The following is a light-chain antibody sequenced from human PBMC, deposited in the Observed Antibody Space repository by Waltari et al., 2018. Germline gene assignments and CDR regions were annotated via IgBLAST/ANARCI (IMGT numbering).Light chain of an antibody. CDR2: YND. Sequence: QSVLTQPPSASEAPRQRVTISCSGSNSNIGSNTVNWYQQLPGRAPKLLIYYNDHRPPGVPDRFSGSKSDTSASLAISGLQSEDEADYYCEAWDDTLNGVVFGGGTKLTVL. CDR3: EAWDDTLNGVV. CDR1: NSNIGSNT. J-gene: IGLJ3*02. V-gene: IGLV1-44*01.